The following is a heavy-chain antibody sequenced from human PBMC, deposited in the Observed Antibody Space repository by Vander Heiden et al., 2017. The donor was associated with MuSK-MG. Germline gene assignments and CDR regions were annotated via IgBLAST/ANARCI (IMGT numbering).Heavy chain of an antibody. CDR2: FEAKPDGGAT. V-gene: IGHV3-15*04. J-gene: IGHJ3*02. Sequence: EVQLVESGGGLVEPGGSLRLSCAASGFTFRDAWMTWVRQVPGKGLEWVGHFEAKPDGGATDYAAPVKGRFTISRDDSKTTLYLQMTSLKTEDTAVYYCATASSGWYLGAFVSWGNGT. D-gene: IGHD6-19*01. CDR3: ATASSGWYLGAFVS. CDR1: GFTFRDAW.